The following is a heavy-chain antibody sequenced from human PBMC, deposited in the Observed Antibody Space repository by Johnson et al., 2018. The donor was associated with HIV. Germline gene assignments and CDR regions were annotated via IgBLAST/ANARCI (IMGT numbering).Heavy chain of an antibody. V-gene: IGHV3-30-3*01. CDR3: AKGSAGYSSSRGAFDI. Sequence: QVQLVESGGGVVQPGRSLRLSCAASGFTFSNYAIHWVRQAPGTGLEWVAVIAYDGANKYYADSVKGPFTISRDNSKNTLYLQMNSLRAEDTAVYYCAKGSAGYSSSRGAFDIWGQGTMVTVSS. J-gene: IGHJ3*02. CDR2: IAYDGANK. CDR1: GFTFSNYA. D-gene: IGHD6-13*01.